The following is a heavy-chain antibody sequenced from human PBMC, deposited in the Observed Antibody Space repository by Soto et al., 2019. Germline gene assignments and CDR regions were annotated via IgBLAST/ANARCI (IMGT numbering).Heavy chain of an antibody. CDR2: ISSTTNYI. CDR3: ARESEGLTSNFDY. Sequence: GGSLRLSCAASWFTFTRYSMNWVRQAPGKGLEWVSSISSTTNYIYYGDSMKGRFTISRDNAKNSLYLEMNSLRAEDTAVYYCARESEGLTSNFDYWGQGTLVTVSS. V-gene: IGHV3-21*06. CDR1: WFTFTRYS. J-gene: IGHJ4*02.